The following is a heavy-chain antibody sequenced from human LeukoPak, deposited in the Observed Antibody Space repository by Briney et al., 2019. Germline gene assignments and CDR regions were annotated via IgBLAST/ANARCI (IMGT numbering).Heavy chain of an antibody. J-gene: IGHJ4*02. Sequence: SGTLSLTCGVSGGSISGTNWWSWVRQPPGQGLEWIGEISLAGQTNYNPSLNGRVTMSLDKSSNQLSLHLPSVTAADTATYFCSRESGPFCPFGYWGQGTLVIVSS. CDR2: ISLAGQT. CDR3: SRESGPFCPFGY. CDR1: GGSISGTNW. V-gene: IGHV4-4*02. D-gene: IGHD1-26*01.